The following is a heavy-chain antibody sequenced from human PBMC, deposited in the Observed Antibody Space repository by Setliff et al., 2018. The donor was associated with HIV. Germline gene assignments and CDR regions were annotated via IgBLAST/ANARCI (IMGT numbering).Heavy chain of an antibody. J-gene: IGHJ5*02. Sequence: GASLKISCEASGYSFTSYWIGWMRQLPGKGLEWMGIIYPGDSEIGYSPSFQGRVTISADKSITTAYLQWSSLKASDTAIYYCSISGSPDRRPTWGQGTLVTVSS. V-gene: IGHV5-51*01. CDR1: GYSFTSYW. CDR3: SISGSPDRRPT. CDR2: IYPGDSEI. D-gene: IGHD3-10*01.